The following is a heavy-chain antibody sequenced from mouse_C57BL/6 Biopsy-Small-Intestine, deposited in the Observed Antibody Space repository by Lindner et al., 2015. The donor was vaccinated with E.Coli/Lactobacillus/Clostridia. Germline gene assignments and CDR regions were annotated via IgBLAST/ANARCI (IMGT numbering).Heavy chain of an antibody. CDR3: ARVRGLRDFWSGYST. Sequence: SVKVSCKASENTFTDNYLHWVRQAPGRGLEWMGWINPDGGTTVYAQKFQGRITLTRDTSISTAYMEVTSLRSDDTAVYFCARVRGLRDFWSGYSTWGQGTLVTVSS. CDR2: INPDGGTT. CDR1: ENTFTDNY. J-gene: IGHJ4*01. D-gene: IGHD1-3*01. V-gene: IGHV1-84*02.